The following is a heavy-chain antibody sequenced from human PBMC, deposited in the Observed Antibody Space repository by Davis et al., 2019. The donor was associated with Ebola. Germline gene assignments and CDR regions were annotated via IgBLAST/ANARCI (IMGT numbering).Heavy chain of an antibody. J-gene: IGHJ4*02. CDR2: INPNSGGT. Sequence: ASVKVSCKASGYTFTGYYMHWVRQAPGQGLEWMGWINPNSGGTDSAQKFQGWVTMTRDTSVSAVYLELRNLKSDDTAVYYCARGRWLRFYYFDYWGQGTLVTVSS. CDR1: GYTFTGYY. D-gene: IGHD5-12*01. CDR3: ARGRWLRFYYFDY. V-gene: IGHV1-2*04.